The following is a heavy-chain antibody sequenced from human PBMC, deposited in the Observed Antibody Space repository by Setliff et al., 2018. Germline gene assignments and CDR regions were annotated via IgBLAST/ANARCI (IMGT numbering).Heavy chain of an antibody. D-gene: IGHD2-15*01. Sequence: PGGSLRLSCAASGFTFSTFAMSWVRQAPGKGLEWVSHISGSGSSSSYADSVKGRFTISRDNARNTLYLQMNSLRAEDTAVYYCAKDNGKGHLYLLEGYFDYWGQGALVTVSS. J-gene: IGHJ4*02. CDR1: GFTFSTFA. CDR3: AKDNGKGHLYLLEGYFDY. CDR2: ISGSGSSS. V-gene: IGHV3-23*01.